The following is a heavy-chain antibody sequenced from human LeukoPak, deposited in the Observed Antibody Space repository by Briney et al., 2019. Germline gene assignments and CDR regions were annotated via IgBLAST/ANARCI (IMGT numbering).Heavy chain of an antibody. CDR2: IKQDGSEK. Sequence: GGSLRLSCAASGFTFSNYWMTWVRQAPGKGLEWVANIKQDGSEKYYVDSVKGRFTISRDNAKNSLYLQMNSLRAEDTAVYYCARQYQLLRTYNWFDPWGQGTLVTVSS. J-gene: IGHJ5*02. D-gene: IGHD2-2*01. V-gene: IGHV3-7*01. CDR3: ARQYQLLRTYNWFDP. CDR1: GFTFSNYW.